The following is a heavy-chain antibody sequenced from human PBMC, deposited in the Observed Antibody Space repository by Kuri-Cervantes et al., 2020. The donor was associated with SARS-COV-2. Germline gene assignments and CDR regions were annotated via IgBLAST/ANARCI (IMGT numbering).Heavy chain of an antibody. V-gene: IGHV4-31*02. D-gene: IGHD1-26*01. Sequence: SCTVSGGSINSGGYYWSWIRQHPGKGLEWIGHIYYSGSTSYNPSLKSRVIISLDKSKNHFSLKLSSLTAADTAVYYCARDLVGGTHDAFDIWGQGTVVTVS. J-gene: IGHJ3*02. CDR3: ARDLVGGTHDAFDI. CDR2: IYYSGST. CDR1: GGSINSGGYY.